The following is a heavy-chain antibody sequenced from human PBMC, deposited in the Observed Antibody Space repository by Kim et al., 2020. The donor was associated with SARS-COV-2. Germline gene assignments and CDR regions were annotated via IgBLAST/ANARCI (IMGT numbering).Heavy chain of an antibody. V-gene: IGHV4-39*01. CDR1: GGSISSSSYY. CDR3: ARQKYSGSYPDPFDY. Sequence: SETLSLTCTVSGGSISSSSYYWGWIRQPPGKGLEWIGSIYYSGSTYYNPSLKSRVTISVDTTKNQFSLKLSSVTAADTAVYYCARQKYSGSYPDPFDYWGQGTLVTVSS. J-gene: IGHJ4*02. CDR2: IYYSGST. D-gene: IGHD1-26*01.